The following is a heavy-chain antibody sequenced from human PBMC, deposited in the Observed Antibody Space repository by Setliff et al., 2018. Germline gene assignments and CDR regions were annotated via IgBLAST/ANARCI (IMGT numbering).Heavy chain of an antibody. Sequence: PSETLSLTCTVSGGSINSGGFYWSWLRQPAGKRLEWIGHFYSSGATDYNLSLKSRVTISLDTSKNQFSLNLSSVTAADTAVYYCARRRRGYSYGHDAFDIWGQGTMVTVSS. CDR3: ARRRRGYSYGHDAFDI. V-gene: IGHV4-61*09. CDR2: FYSSGAT. J-gene: IGHJ3*02. D-gene: IGHD5-18*01. CDR1: GGSINSGGFY.